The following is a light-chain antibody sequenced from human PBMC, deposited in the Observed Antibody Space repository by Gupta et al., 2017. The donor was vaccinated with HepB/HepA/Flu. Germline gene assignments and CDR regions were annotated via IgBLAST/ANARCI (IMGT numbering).Light chain of an antibody. CDR3: AAWEDSLNGLVV. V-gene: IGLV1-44*01. Sequence: QSVFPQSPSASGTPGQRVTISCSGPTSNIGSNSVNWYRQLPGPAPQHLIYFNNQRPSGGPERFSASKSGTSAAMAIIALPSEDEGDYYCAAWEDSLNGLVVFGGGTKLTVL. J-gene: IGLJ2*01. CDR1: TSNIGSNS. CDR2: FNN.